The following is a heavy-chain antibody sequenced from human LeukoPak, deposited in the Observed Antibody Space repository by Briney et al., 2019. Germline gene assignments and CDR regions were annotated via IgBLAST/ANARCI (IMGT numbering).Heavy chain of an antibody. Sequence: PSETLSLTCAVSGGSISSSNWWSWVRQPPGKGLEWIGEIYHSGSTNYNPSLKSRVTMSVDTSKNRFSLKLSSVTAADTAVYYCARVRCSSTSCPLDYWGQGTLVTVSS. D-gene: IGHD2-2*01. CDR1: GGSISSSNW. CDR2: IYHSGST. CDR3: ARVRCSSTSCPLDY. J-gene: IGHJ4*02. V-gene: IGHV4-4*02.